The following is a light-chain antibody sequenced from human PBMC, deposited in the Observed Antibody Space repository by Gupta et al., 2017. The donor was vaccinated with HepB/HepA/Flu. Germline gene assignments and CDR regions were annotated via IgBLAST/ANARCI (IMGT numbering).Light chain of an antibody. J-gene: IGKJ4*01. CDR3: QQSDSTPLLT. Sequence: DIQMTQSPSSLSASVGDRVTITCRASQNIGKYLHWYQQKPGKAPKLLIYAASSLQSGVPSRFSGSGSGTDFTLIISSLQPEDFATYYCQQSDSTPLLTFGGGSKVDIK. CDR1: QNIGKY. CDR2: AAS. V-gene: IGKV1-39*01.